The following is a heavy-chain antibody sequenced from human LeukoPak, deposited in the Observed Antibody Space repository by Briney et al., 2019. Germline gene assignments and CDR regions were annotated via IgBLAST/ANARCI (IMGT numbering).Heavy chain of an antibody. CDR2: ISGYSGNS. CDR1: GYSFTNYG. J-gene: IGHJ4*02. Sequence: ASVKVSCKASGYSFTNYGISWVRQAPGQGLEWMGWISGYSGNSHYAQKLQGRVTMTIDTSTTTAYMELRSLESDDTAVYYCARIWFGETPLDYWGQGTLVTVSS. V-gene: IGHV1-18*01. CDR3: ARIWFGETPLDY. D-gene: IGHD3-10*01.